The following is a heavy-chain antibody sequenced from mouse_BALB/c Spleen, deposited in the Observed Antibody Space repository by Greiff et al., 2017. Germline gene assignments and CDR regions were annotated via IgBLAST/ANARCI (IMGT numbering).Heavy chain of an antibody. CDR2: INPSTGYT. V-gene: IGHV1-7*01. J-gene: IGHJ4*01. CDR3: AKGNDYDDSRMDY. D-gene: IGHD2-4*01. Sequence: QVQLQQSGAELAKPGASVKMSCNASGYTFTSYWMHWVKQRPGQGLEWIGYINPSTGYTEYNQKFKDKATLTADKSSSTAYMQLSSMTSEDSAVYYCAKGNDYDDSRMDYWGQGTSVTVSS. CDR1: GYTFTSYW.